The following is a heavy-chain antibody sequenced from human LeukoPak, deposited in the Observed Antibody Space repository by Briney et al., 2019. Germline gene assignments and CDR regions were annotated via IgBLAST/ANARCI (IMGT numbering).Heavy chain of an antibody. CDR2: INWNGGSI. CDR1: GFTFGDYP. V-gene: IGHV3-9*01. Sequence: GGSLRLSCVASGFTFGDYPLHWVRQVPGKGLEWVSGINWNGGSIGYADSVKGRFTISRDNAKNSLYLQMNSLRAEDTALYYCAKDGRFSGSPYFYYMDVWGKGTTITVS. D-gene: IGHD1-26*01. CDR3: AKDGRFSGSPYFYYMDV. J-gene: IGHJ6*03.